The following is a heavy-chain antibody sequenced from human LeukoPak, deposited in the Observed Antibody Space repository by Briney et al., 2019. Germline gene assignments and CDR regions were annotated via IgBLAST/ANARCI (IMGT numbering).Heavy chain of an antibody. CDR1: GFTFSSYW. D-gene: IGHD1-26*01. Sequence: GGSLRLSCAASGFTFSSYWMHWVRQAPGKGLVWVSRINSDGSSTSYADSVKGRFTISRDNAKNTLYLQMNSLRGDDTAVYYCAKDVGKWESLHFFDYWGQGTLVTVSS. V-gene: IGHV3-74*01. CDR3: AKDVGKWESLHFFDY. CDR2: INSDGSST. J-gene: IGHJ4*02.